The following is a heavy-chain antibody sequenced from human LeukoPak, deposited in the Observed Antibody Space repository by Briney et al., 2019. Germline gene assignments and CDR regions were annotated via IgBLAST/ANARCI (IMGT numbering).Heavy chain of an antibody. Sequence: GSLRLSCAASGFTFSSYGMHWVRQAPGKGLEWVAVIWYDGSNKYYADSVKGRFTISRDNSKNTLYLQMNSLRAEDTAVYYCAKDATYYDILTGLYYFDYWGQGTLVTVSS. V-gene: IGHV3-33*06. J-gene: IGHJ4*02. D-gene: IGHD3-9*01. CDR2: IWYDGSNK. CDR3: AKDATYYDILTGLYYFDY. CDR1: GFTFSSYG.